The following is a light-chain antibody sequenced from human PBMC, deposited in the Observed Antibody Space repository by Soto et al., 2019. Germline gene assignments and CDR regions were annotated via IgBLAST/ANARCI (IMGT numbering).Light chain of an antibody. CDR2: GAS. CDR1: QSVSGSY. Sequence: EIVLTQSPGTLSLSPGERVTLSCRASQSVSGSYLAWYQQKPGQPPRLLIYGASSRASGIPDRFSGSGSGTDFALTISRLEPEDFAVYDCQQYGSSPGTFGQGTKVEFK. J-gene: IGKJ1*01. CDR3: QQYGSSPGT. V-gene: IGKV3-20*01.